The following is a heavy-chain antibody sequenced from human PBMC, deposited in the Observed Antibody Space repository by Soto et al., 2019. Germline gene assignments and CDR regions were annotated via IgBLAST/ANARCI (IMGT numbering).Heavy chain of an antibody. CDR1: GFSLSTSGVG. V-gene: IGHV2-5*02. CDR3: SHRRGGSSSWYK. Sequence: QITLKESGPTLVKPTQTLTLTCTFSGFSLSTSGVGVGWIRQPQGKALEWLALIYWDDDKRYSPSLKSRLTKTKDPSKNQGVLRMTNMDPVDTATYYCSHRRGGSSSWYKWGQGPTVTVSS. D-gene: IGHD6-13*01. J-gene: IGHJ6*02. CDR2: IYWDDDK.